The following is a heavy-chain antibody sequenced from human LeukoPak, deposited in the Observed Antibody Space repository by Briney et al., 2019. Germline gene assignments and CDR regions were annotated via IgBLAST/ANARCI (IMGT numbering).Heavy chain of an antibody. CDR3: ARGPVAFHVWGSYRSEFDY. CDR2: INHSGST. CDR1: GGSFSGYY. D-gene: IGHD3-16*02. J-gene: IGHJ4*02. V-gene: IGHV4-34*01. Sequence: SETLSLTCAVYGGSFSGYYWSWIRQPPGKGLEWIGEINHSGSTNYNPSLKSRATISVDTSKNQFSLKLSSVTAADTAAYYCARGPVAFHVWGSYRSEFDYWGQGTLVTVSS.